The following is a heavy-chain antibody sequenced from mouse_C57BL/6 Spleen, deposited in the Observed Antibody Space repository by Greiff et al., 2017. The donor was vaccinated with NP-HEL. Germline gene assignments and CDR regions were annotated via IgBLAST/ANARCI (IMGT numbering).Heavy chain of an antibody. Sequence: EVKLVESGGGLVQPGGSLSLSCAASGFTFTDYYMSWVRQPPGKALEWLGFIRNKANGYTTEYSASVKGLFTISRDNSQSILYLQMNALRAEDSATYYCARYTGTGFAYWGQGTLVTVSA. J-gene: IGHJ3*01. CDR1: GFTFTDYY. CDR3: ARYTGTGFAY. CDR2: IRNKANGYTT. V-gene: IGHV7-3*01. D-gene: IGHD4-1*01.